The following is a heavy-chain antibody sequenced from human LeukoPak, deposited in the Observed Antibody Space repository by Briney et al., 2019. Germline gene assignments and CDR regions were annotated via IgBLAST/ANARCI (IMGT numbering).Heavy chain of an antibody. CDR1: GGSISSYY. D-gene: IGHD2-2*01. Sequence: SETLSLTCTVSGGSISSYYWSWIRQPPGKGLTGIGYIYYSGSTNYNPSLKSRVTISVDTSKNQFSLKLSSVTAADTAVYYCARGYCSSTSCYPYDAFDIWGQGTMVTVSS. V-gene: IGHV4-59*01. J-gene: IGHJ3*02. CDR2: IYYSGST. CDR3: ARGYCSSTSCYPYDAFDI.